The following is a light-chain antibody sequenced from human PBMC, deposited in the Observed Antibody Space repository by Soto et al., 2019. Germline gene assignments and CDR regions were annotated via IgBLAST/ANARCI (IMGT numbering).Light chain of an antibody. V-gene: IGKV1-5*03. J-gene: IGKJ5*01. CDR2: KAS. Sequence: DIQMTQSPSTLSASVGDRVTITCRASQSTKLLIYKASTLQSGVPSRFSGSGSGTDFTLTISSLQPEDFATYYCQQLNSYPITFGQGTRLEIK. CDR1: QS. CDR3: QQLNSYPIT.